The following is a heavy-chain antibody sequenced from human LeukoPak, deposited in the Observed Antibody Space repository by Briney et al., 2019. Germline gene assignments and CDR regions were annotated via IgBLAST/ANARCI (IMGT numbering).Heavy chain of an antibody. CDR1: GFTFSGYA. CDR3: ARVDDYYDSSGFQPHFDY. D-gene: IGHD3-22*01. V-gene: IGHV3-30-3*01. J-gene: IGHJ4*02. Sequence: HPGGSLRLSCAASGFTFSGYAMHWVRQAPGKGLEWVAVISYDGSNKYYADSVKGRFTISRDNSKNTLYLQMNSLGAEDTAVYYCARVDDYYDSSGFQPHFDYWGQGTLVTVSS. CDR2: ISYDGSNK.